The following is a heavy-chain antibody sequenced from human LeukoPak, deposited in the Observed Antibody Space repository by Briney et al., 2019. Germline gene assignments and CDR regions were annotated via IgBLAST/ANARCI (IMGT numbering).Heavy chain of an antibody. CDR3: ARGGSGEGY. V-gene: IGHV4-4*02. CDR2: IYHSGST. CDR1: GGPISSTNW. J-gene: IGHJ4*02. Sequence: PSGTLSLTCAVSGGPISSTNWWSWVRQPPGKGLEWIGEIYHSGSTNYNPSLRSRITISVDKSKDQFSLRLSSVTAADTAVYYCARGGSGEGYWGQGTLVTVSS. D-gene: IGHD3-10*01.